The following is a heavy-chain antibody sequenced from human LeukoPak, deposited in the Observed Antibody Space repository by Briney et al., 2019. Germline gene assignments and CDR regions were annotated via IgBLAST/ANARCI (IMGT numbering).Heavy chain of an antibody. J-gene: IGHJ4*02. D-gene: IGHD6-13*01. CDR3: ATDLRYSSSWYKFDY. V-gene: IGHV4-34*01. Sequence: SETLSLTCAVYGGSFSGYYWSWIRQPPGKGLEWIGEINHSGSTNYNPSLKSRVTISVDTSKNQFSLKLSSVTAADTAVYYCATDLRYSSSWYKFDYWGQGTLVTVSS. CDR2: INHSGST. CDR1: GGSFSGYY.